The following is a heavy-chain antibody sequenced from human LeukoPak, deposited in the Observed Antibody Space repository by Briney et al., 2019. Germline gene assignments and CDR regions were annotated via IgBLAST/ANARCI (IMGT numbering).Heavy chain of an antibody. Sequence: PSETLSLTCTVSGGSISSSSYYWGWIRQPPGKGLEWLGRFYYSGSTYYNPSLKSRVSISVDTSKNQLSLKLSSVTAADTAVYYCAGPSIGIAVAGSLFDYWGQGTLVTVSS. J-gene: IGHJ4*02. D-gene: IGHD6-19*01. CDR3: AGPSIGIAVAGSLFDY. CDR1: GGSISSSSYY. CDR2: FYYSGST. V-gene: IGHV4-39*01.